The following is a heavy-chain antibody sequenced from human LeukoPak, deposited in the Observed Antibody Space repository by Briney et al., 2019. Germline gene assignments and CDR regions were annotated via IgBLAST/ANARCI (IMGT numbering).Heavy chain of an antibody. CDR1: GYTFIGYY. J-gene: IGHJ4*02. Sequence: ASVRDSCKASGYTFIGYYMHWVRQAPGQGLEWMGWINPNSGVTNYAQKFQGRFTMTRDTSISTAYMELTSLRSDDTAVYYCATTRVTTTRLDYWGQGTLVTVSS. CDR3: ATTRVTTTRLDY. V-gene: IGHV1-2*02. CDR2: INPNSGVT. D-gene: IGHD5-12*01.